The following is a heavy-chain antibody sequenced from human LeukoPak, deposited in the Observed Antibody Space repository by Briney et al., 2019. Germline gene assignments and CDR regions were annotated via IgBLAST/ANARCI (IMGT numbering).Heavy chain of an antibody. D-gene: IGHD3-10*01. CDR3: AKDQKYYYGSGFDY. Sequence: GGSLGLSCAASGFTFSSYAMSWVRQAPGKGLEWVSAISGSGGSTYYADSVKGRFTISRDNSKNTLYLQMNSLRAEDTAVYYCAKDQKYYYGSGFDYWGQGTLVTVSS. CDR1: GFTFSSYA. CDR2: ISGSGGST. J-gene: IGHJ4*02. V-gene: IGHV3-23*01.